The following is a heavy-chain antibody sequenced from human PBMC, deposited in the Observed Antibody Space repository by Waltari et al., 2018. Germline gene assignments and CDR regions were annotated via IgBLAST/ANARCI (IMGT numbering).Heavy chain of an antibody. D-gene: IGHD6-19*01. CDR1: GGSISSGSYY. CDR2: IYTRGST. CDR3: ARGVAVAGTGWFDP. Sequence: QVQLQESGPGLVKPSQTLSLTCTVSGGSISSGSYYWSWIRQPAGKGLEWMWRIYTRGSTNYKPSLKIRVTISVDTSKNQFSLKLSSVTAADTAVYYCARGVAVAGTGWFDPWGQGTLVTVSS. V-gene: IGHV4-61*02. J-gene: IGHJ5*02.